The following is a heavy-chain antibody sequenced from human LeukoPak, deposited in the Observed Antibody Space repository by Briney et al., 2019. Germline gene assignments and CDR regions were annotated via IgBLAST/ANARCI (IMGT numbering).Heavy chain of an antibody. CDR1: GGSISSYY. CDR2: IYTSGST. J-gene: IGHJ3*02. V-gene: IGHV4-4*07. CDR3: ARGVAGAAAADDAFDI. Sequence: SETLSLTCTVSGGSISSYYWSWIRQPAGKGLEWIGRIYTSGSTNYNPSLKSRVTMSVDTSKNQFSLKLSSVTAADTAVYYCARGVAGAAAADDAFDIWGQGTMVTVSS. D-gene: IGHD6-13*01.